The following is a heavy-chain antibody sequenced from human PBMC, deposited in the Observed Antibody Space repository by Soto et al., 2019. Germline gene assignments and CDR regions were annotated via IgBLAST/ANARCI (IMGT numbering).Heavy chain of an antibody. CDR2: IYYSGST. D-gene: IGHD6-13*01. Sequence: SETLSLTCTVSGGSISSYYWSWIRQPPGKGLEWIGYIYYSGSTNYNPSLKSRVTISVDTSKNQFSLKLSSVTAADTAVYYCARVESSWTFGASRYYYYYMDVWGKGTTVTVSS. J-gene: IGHJ6*03. CDR3: ARVESSWTFGASRYYYYYMDV. V-gene: IGHV4-59*01. CDR1: GGSISSYY.